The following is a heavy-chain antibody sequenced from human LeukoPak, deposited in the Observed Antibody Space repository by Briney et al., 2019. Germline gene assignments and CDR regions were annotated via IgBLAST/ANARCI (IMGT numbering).Heavy chain of an antibody. CDR3: ARHLGNYLGWFDP. CDR2: IYYSGNT. CDR1: GGSISSSSYY. Sequence: PSETLSLTCTVSGGSISSSSYYWGWIRQPPGKGLEWIGTIYYSGNTYYNPSLKSRVTMSVDMSKNQFSLMLTSVTAADTAVYYCARHLGNYLGWFDPWGQGTLVTVSS. V-gene: IGHV4-39*01. D-gene: IGHD4-11*01. J-gene: IGHJ5*02.